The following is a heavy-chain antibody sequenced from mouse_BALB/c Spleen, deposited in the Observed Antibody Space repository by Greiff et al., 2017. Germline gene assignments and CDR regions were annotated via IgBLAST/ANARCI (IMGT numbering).Heavy chain of an antibody. J-gene: IGHJ4*01. CDR1: GYTFSSYW. Sequence: VQVVESGAELMKPGASVKISCKATGYTFSSYWIEWVKQRPGHGLEWIGEILPGSGSTNYNEKFKGKATFTADTSSNTAYMQLSSLTSEDSAVYYCARGGRNYAMDYWGQGTSVTVSS. CDR3: ARGGRNYAMDY. D-gene: IGHD1-1*01. V-gene: IGHV1-9*01. CDR2: ILPGSGST.